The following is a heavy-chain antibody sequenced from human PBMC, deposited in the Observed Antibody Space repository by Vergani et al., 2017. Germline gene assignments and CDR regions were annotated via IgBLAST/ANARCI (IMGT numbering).Heavy chain of an antibody. V-gene: IGHV1-8*01. D-gene: IGHD6-6*01. CDR3: ARVVIAARPDYYYDMDV. CDR2: MNTNSGNK. Sequence: QVQLVQSGAEVKKPGASVKVSCKASGYTFTSYDINWVRQATGQGLEGMGWMNTNSGNKGYAQKFQGRVTMTRNTSRSTAYMELSSLRSEDTAVYYCARVVIAARPDYYYDMDVWGKGTTVTVSS. J-gene: IGHJ6*03. CDR1: GYTFTSYD.